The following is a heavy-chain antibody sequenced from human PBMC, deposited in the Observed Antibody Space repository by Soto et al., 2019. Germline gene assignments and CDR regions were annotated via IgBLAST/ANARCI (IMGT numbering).Heavy chain of an antibody. CDR2: IIPIFGTA. J-gene: IGHJ6*02. CDR1: GGTFSSYA. V-gene: IGHV1-69*01. D-gene: IGHD2-2*01. Sequence: QVQLVQSGAEVKKPGSSVKVSCKASGGTFSSYAISWVRQAPGQGLEWMGGIIPIFGTANYAQKFQGRVTITADESTSTAYMELSSLRSEDTAVYYCARSLGYCSSTSCFVAATPENYYYYGMAVWGQGTTVTVSS. CDR3: ARSLGYCSSTSCFVAATPENYYYYGMAV.